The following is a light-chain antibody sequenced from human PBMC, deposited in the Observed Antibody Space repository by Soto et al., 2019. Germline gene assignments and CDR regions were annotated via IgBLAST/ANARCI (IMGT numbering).Light chain of an antibody. V-gene: IGKV1-5*01. CDR1: QSISSW. CDR2: DAS. Sequence: DIQMTQSPSTLYASVGDRVIITCRASQSISSWLAWYQQKPGKAPNLLIYDASSLESGVPSRFSGSGSGTEFTLTISSLQPDDFATYYCQQYQSSWTFGQGTKVGI. CDR3: QQYQSSWT. J-gene: IGKJ1*01.